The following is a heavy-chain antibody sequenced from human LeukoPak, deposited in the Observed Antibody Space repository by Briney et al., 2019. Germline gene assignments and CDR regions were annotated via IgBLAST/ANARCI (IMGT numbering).Heavy chain of an antibody. J-gene: IGHJ1*01. CDR1: GYTFTGYY. Sequence: ASLKVSCKASGYTFTGYYMHWVRQAPGQGLEWMGWINPNSGGTNYAQKFQGRVTVTRDTSISTAYMELSRLRSDDTAVYYCAREMPIAAAGSAEYFQHWGQGTLVTVSS. CDR3: AREMPIAAAGSAEYFQH. CDR2: INPNSGGT. D-gene: IGHD6-13*01. V-gene: IGHV1-2*02.